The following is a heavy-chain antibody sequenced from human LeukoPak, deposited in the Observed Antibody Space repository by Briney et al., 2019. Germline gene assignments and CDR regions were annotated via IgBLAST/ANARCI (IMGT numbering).Heavy chain of an antibody. CDR1: GGSISSSSYY. D-gene: IGHD7-27*01. CDR3: ARERLNWGSKGIDY. CDR2: IYYSGST. Sequence: SETLSLTCTVSGGSISSSSYYWGWIRQPPGKGLEWIGSIYYSGSTYYNPSLKSRVTISVDTSKNQFSLKLSSVTAADTAVYYCARERLNWGSKGIDYWGQGILVTVSS. J-gene: IGHJ4*02. V-gene: IGHV4-39*01.